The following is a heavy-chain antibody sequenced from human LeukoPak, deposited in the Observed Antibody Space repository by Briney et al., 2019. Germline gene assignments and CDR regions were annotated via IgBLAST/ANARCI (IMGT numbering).Heavy chain of an antibody. V-gene: IGHV3-74*03. CDR1: GFTISSYW. CDR2: INGDGSST. D-gene: IGHD2/OR15-2a*01. Sequence: GGSLRLSCGATGFTISSYWMHWVRQAPGKGLVWVTRINGDGSSTTYADSVKGRFTISKDNAKNTVYLQMNSLRAEDTAVYYCVSFYETYWGRGTLVTVSS. J-gene: IGHJ4*02. CDR3: VSFYETY.